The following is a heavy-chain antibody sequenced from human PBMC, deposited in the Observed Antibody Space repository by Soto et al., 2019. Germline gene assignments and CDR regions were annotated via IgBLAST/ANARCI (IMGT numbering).Heavy chain of an antibody. Sequence: QVQMVESGGGVVQPGRSLRLSCAAYGFTLSGYAMHCVRQAPGKGLEWVAVISYDGSNKYYADSVKGRFTISRDNSKNTLYLQMNSLRAEDTGVYYCARDLEMATRTSDYWGQGTLVTVS. CDR3: ARDLEMATRTSDY. D-gene: IGHD5-12*01. CDR1: GFTLSGYA. J-gene: IGHJ4*02. V-gene: IGHV3-30-3*01. CDR2: ISYDGSNK.